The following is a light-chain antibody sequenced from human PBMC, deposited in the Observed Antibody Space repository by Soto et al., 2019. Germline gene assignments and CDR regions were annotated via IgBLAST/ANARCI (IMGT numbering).Light chain of an antibody. J-gene: IGLJ1*01. CDR3: GSWDSSLSAYV. Sequence: PVLTQPPSVSAAPGQKVTISCSGSSYNIGGNSVSWYQQLPGTAPKLLIYDDNKRPSGIPDRFSGSKSGTSATLGITGFQTGDEADYYCGSWDSSLSAYVFGTGTKVTVL. CDR1: SYNIGGNS. V-gene: IGLV1-51*01. CDR2: DDN.